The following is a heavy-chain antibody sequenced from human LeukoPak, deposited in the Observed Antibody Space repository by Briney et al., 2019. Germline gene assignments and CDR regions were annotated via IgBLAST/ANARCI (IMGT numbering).Heavy chain of an antibody. Sequence: ASVKVSCKTSGYTFTGYYMHWVRQAPGQGLEWMGWINPNSGGTNYAQKFQGRVTMTRDTSISTAYMELSRLRSDDTAVYFCARPTFNYGYFDYWGQGTLVTVSS. V-gene: IGHV1-2*02. J-gene: IGHJ4*02. CDR2: INPNSGGT. CDR3: ARPTFNYGYFDY. D-gene: IGHD3-10*01. CDR1: GYTFTGYY.